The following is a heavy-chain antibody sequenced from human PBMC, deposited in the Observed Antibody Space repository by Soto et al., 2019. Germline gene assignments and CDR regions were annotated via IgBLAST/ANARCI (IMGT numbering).Heavy chain of an antibody. CDR3: ARGEDAFFYYGLDV. Sequence: SETLSLTCTVSGGSITSSYWSWTRRPPGKGLEWIAYIYDTGISGYTPSTSYNPSLKSRVTMSVDTSKSQFSLKLASVTAADTAVYYCARGEDAFFYYGLDVWGQGITVTVSS. V-gene: IGHV4-59*01. J-gene: IGHJ6*02. CDR1: GGSITSSY. CDR2: IYDTGISGYTPST.